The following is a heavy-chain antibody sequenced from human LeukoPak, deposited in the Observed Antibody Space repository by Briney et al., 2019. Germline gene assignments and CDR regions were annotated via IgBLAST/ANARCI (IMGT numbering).Heavy chain of an antibody. CDR3: AREKGAAAGPYYFDY. CDR2: INHSGST. Sequence: SETLSLTCAVYGGSFSGYYWSWIRQPPGKGLEWIGGINHSGSTNYNPSLKSRVTISVDTSKNQFSLKLSSVTAADTAVYYCAREKGAAAGPYYFDYWGQGTLVTVSS. CDR1: GGSFSGYY. D-gene: IGHD6-13*01. V-gene: IGHV4-34*01. J-gene: IGHJ4*02.